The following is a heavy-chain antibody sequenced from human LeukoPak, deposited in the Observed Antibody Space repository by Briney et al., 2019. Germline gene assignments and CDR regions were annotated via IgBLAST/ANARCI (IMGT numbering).Heavy chain of an antibody. CDR2: ISSSSSYI. CDR1: GFTFSCYS. CDR3: ARWDDSSGYYPYYFDY. J-gene: IGHJ4*02. V-gene: IGHV3-21*01. D-gene: IGHD3-22*01. Sequence: GGSLRLSCAASGFTFSCYSMNWVRQAPGKGREWVSSISSSSSYIYYADSAKGRFTISRDNAKKSLYLQMNSLRAEDTAVYYCARWDDSSGYYPYYFDYWGQGTLVTVSS.